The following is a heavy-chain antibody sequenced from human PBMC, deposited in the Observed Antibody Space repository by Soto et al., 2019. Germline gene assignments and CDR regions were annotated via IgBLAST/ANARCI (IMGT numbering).Heavy chain of an antibody. CDR3: ARSGEGIFGVVTENPFDY. CDR2: IYYSGST. Sequence: SETLSLTCTVSGGSISSYYWSWIRQPPGKGLEWIGYIYYSGSTNYNPSLKSRVTISVDTSKNQFSLKLSSVTAADTAVYYCARSGEGIFGVVTENPFDYWGQGTLVTVSS. CDR1: GGSISSYY. J-gene: IGHJ4*02. D-gene: IGHD3-3*01. V-gene: IGHV4-59*08.